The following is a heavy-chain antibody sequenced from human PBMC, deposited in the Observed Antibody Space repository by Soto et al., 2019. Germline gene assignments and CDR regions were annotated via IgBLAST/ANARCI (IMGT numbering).Heavy chain of an antibody. CDR3: AREGSYSAYNFAHGIQLWSFDF. CDR2: IFSSGST. CDR1: GGSINTFY. J-gene: IGHJ4*02. Sequence: SETLCLTCTVSGGSINTFYWSWVRQPAGKGLEWIGRIFSSGSTSFNPSLESRVAMSVDTSKNHFSLNLSSVTAADMAVYYCAREGSYSAYNFAHGIQLWSFDFWGQGALVTSPQ. V-gene: IGHV4-4*07. D-gene: IGHD5-18*01.